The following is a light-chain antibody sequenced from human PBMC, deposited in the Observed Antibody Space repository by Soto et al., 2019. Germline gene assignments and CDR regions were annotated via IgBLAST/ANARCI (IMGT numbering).Light chain of an antibody. CDR2: EVT. CDR1: SSDVGAYKY. J-gene: IGLJ3*02. V-gene: IGLV2-8*01. Sequence: QSALTQPPSASGSPGQSVTISCTGTSSDVGAYKYVSWYQQYPGKAPKLMIYEVTKRPSGVPDRFSGSKPGNTASLTVSGRRAEDEGDYYCTSYVGNDIWVFGGGTKVTVL. CDR3: TSYVGNDIWV.